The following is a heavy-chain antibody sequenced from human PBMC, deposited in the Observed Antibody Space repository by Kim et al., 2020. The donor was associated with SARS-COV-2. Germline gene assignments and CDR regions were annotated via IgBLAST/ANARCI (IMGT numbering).Heavy chain of an antibody. V-gene: IGHV3-23*01. J-gene: IGHJ1*01. CDR3: AKESSSSLQD. Sequence: YHTESRRGRFNISRDNSKNTLYLPMNSLRAEVTAVYYCAKESSSSLQDWGQGTLVTVSS. D-gene: IGHD6-13*01.